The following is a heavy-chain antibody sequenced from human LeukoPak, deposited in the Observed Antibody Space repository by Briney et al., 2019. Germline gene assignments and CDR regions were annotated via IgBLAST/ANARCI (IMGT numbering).Heavy chain of an antibody. CDR2: IGSNGGNS. Sequence: GGSLRLSCSASGFIFSSYAMHWVRQAPGKGLEYVSGIGSNGGNSYYADSVKGRFTISRDNSKNTLYLQMNSLRAEDTAVYYCARGPVGVTARTYYYYGMDVWGQGTTVTVSS. V-gene: IGHV3-64*04. D-gene: IGHD2-21*02. CDR1: GFIFSSYA. J-gene: IGHJ6*02. CDR3: ARGPVGVTARTYYYYGMDV.